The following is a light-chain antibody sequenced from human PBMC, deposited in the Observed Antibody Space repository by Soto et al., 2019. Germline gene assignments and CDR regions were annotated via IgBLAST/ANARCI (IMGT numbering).Light chain of an antibody. V-gene: IGLV3-1*01. CDR1: NLGHKY. CDR2: QDD. CDR3: QTWDSSSVI. J-gene: IGLJ2*01. Sequence: SYELTQPPSVSVSPGQTASISCSGDNLGHKYACWYQHKPGQPPVVVIFQDDKRPSGIPERFSGSNSGNTATLTISGTQALDEADYYCQTWDSSSVIFGGGTKLTVL.